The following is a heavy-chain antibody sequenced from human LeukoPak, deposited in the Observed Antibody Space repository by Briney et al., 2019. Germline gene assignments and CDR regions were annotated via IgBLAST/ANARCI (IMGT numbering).Heavy chain of an antibody. V-gene: IGHV3-11*04. Sequence: GGSLRLSCAASGFTFSDYYVSWIRQAPGKGLEWVSYISSSGSTIYYADSVKGRFTISRDNSKNTLYLQMNSLRAEDTAVYYCARDALGYCSGGSCYGMDVWGQGTTVTVSS. CDR3: ARDALGYCSGGSCYGMDV. CDR2: ISSSGSTI. D-gene: IGHD2-15*01. J-gene: IGHJ6*02. CDR1: GFTFSDYY.